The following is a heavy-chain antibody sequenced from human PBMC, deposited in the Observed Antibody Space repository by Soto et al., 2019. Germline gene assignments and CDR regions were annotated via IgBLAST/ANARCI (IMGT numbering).Heavy chain of an antibody. J-gene: IGHJ4*02. CDR3: ASSRFWSGYYPFDY. CDR2: ISAYNGNT. V-gene: IGHV1-18*04. CDR1: GCTFTSYG. D-gene: IGHD3-3*01. Sequence: ASVKVSCKASGCTFTSYGISWVRQAPVRVLEWMVCISAYNGNTNYAQKLQGRVNMTTDTSKSTAYMELRSLRSDDTAVYYCASSRFWSGYYPFDYWGQGTRLTVSS.